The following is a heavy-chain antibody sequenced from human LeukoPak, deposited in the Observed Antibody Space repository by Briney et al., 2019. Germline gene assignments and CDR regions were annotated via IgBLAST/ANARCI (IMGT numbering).Heavy chain of an antibody. CDR1: GYTFISYG. V-gene: IGHV1-18*01. CDR3: ARIYCGGDCYHDFDY. J-gene: IGHJ4*02. CDR2: ISAYNGNT. Sequence: ASVKVSCKASGYTFISYGISWVRQAPGQGLEWMGWISAYNGNTNYAQKLQGRVTMTTDTSTCTAYMELRSLRSDDTAVYYCARIYCGGDCYHDFDYWGQGTLVTVSS. D-gene: IGHD2-21*01.